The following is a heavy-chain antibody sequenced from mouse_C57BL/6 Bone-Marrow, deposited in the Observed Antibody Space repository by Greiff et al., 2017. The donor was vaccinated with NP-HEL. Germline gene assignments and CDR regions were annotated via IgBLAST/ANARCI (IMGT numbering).Heavy chain of an antibody. CDR3: APLYYYGSSAAWFAY. D-gene: IGHD1-1*01. CDR1: GFSLSTFGMG. V-gene: IGHV8-8*01. Sequence: QVTLKESGPGILQPSQTLSLTCSFSGFSLSTFGMGVGWIRQPSGKGLEWLAHIWWDDDKYYNPALKSRLTISKDTSKNQVFLKIANVDTADTATYYCAPLYYYGSSAAWFAYWGQGTLVTVSA. J-gene: IGHJ3*01. CDR2: IWWDDDK.